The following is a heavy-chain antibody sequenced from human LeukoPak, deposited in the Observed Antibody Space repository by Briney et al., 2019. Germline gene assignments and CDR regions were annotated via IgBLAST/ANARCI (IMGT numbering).Heavy chain of an antibody. Sequence: GESLKISCEGSGYNFSNCLIGWVRQMPGKGLEWMGIIYPGDSDTRYGPSFQGQVAISADKSISTAYLQWSSLKASDTAMYYCARHGGGGSGGNSGFDYWGQGTLVTVSS. V-gene: IGHV5-51*01. CDR1: GYNFSNCL. J-gene: IGHJ4*02. D-gene: IGHD4-23*01. CDR2: IYPGDSDT. CDR3: ARHGGGGSGGNSGFDY.